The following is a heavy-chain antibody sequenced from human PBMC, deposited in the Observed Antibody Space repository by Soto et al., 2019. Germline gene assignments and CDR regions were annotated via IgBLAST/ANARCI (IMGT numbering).Heavy chain of an antibody. CDR3: ARKYGDLIEPMDV. CDR2: IWSDGSNK. D-gene: IGHD4-17*01. Sequence: QVQLVESGGGVVQPGRSLRLSCAASGFTFDSYAMHWVRQAPGKGLEWVAVIWSDGSNKYYADSVKGRFTISRDNSKNTLYLQMNSLRAEDTAVYYCARKYGDLIEPMDVGGQGTTVTVSS. J-gene: IGHJ6*02. V-gene: IGHV3-33*01. CDR1: GFTFDSYA.